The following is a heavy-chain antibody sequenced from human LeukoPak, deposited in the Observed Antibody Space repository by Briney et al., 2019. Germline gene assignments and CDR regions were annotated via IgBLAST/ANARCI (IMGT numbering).Heavy chain of an antibody. D-gene: IGHD6-19*01. CDR1: GGSISSYY. CDR3: ARGQWLVAFDY. CDR2: IYYSGST. Sequence: SETLSPTCTVSGGSISSYYWSWIRQPPGKGLEWIGYIYYSGSTNYNPSLKSRVTISVDTSKNQFSLKLSSVTAADTAVYYCARGQWLVAFDYWGQGTLVTVSS. V-gene: IGHV4-59*01. J-gene: IGHJ4*02.